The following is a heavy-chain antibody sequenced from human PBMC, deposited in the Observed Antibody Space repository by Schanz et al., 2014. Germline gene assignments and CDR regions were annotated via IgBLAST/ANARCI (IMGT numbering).Heavy chain of an antibody. Sequence: VHLVESGGGLSRPGGSLRLSCAASGFTFSSYTIKWVRQTSGKGLEWIGSIYYRGNTYYNPSLKSRVTISVDTSKNQFSLKLSSVTAADTAVYYCARLGVPAIRVLPRGYDYYYAMDVWGQGTTVSVSS. V-gene: IGHV4-38-2*01. CDR2: IYYRGNT. CDR1: GFTFSSYT. J-gene: IGHJ6*02. D-gene: IGHD1-26*01. CDR3: ARLGVPAIRVLPRGYDYYYAMDV.